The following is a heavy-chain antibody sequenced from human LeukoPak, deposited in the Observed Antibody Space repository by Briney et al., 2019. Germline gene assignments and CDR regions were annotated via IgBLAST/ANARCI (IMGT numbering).Heavy chain of an antibody. J-gene: IGHJ4*02. CDR1: GFIFSSYS. Sequence: GGSLRLSSAASGFIFSSYSMNWVRQAPGKGLEWVSSISSSSSYIYYADSVKGRFTISRDNAKNSLYLQMNSLRAEDTAVYYCARVGDLAMALDYWGQGTLVTVSS. CDR3: ARVGDLAMALDY. CDR2: ISSSSSYI. V-gene: IGHV3-21*01. D-gene: IGHD5-18*01.